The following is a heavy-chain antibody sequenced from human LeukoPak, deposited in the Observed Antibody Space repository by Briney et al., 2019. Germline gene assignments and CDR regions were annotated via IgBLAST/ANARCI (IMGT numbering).Heavy chain of an antibody. Sequence: ASVKVSCKASGYTFTSYGISWVRQAPGQGLEWMGIINPSGGSTSYAQKFQGRVTMTRDTSTSTVYMELSSLRFEDTAVYYCARDPLRDSGFNDLDYWGQGTLATVSS. CDR3: ARDPLRDSGFNDLDY. D-gene: IGHD5-12*01. V-gene: IGHV1-46*01. CDR1: GYTFTSYG. CDR2: INPSGGST. J-gene: IGHJ4*02.